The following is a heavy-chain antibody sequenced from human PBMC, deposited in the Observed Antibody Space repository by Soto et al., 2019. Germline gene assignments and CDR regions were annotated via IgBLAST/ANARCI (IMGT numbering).Heavy chain of an antibody. V-gene: IGHV1-46*01. D-gene: IGHD3-22*01. J-gene: IGHJ5*02. CDR1: GYTFTSYY. CDR3: ARDPYYYDSSGYYSLPWFDP. Sequence: GASVKVSCKASGYTFTSYYMHWVRQAPGQGLEWMGIINPSGGSTSYAQKFQGRVTMTRDTSTSTVCMELSSLRSEDTAVYYCARDPYYYDSSGYYSLPWFDPWGQGTLVTVSS. CDR2: INPSGGST.